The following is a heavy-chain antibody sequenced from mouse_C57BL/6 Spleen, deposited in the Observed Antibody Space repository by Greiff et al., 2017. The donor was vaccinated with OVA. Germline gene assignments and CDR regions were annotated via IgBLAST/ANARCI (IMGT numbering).Heavy chain of an antibody. V-gene: IGHV1-55*01. CDR3: AREDGYDGLAY. Sequence: QVQLQQPGAELVKPGASVKMSCKASGYTFTSYWITWVKQRPGQGLEWIGDIYPGSGSTNYNEKLQSKATLTVDKSSSTDYMQLSSLTSDDSAVYYCAREDGYDGLAYWGQGTLVTVSA. CDR2: IYPGSGST. D-gene: IGHD2-2*01. J-gene: IGHJ3*01. CDR1: GYTFTSYW.